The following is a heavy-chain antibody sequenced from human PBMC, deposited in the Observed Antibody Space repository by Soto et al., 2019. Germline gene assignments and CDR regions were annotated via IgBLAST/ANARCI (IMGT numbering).Heavy chain of an antibody. Sequence: KPSETLSLTCAVYGGSFSGYYWSWIRQPPGKGLEWIGEINHSGSTNYNPSLKSRVTISVDTSKNQFSLKLSSVTAADTAVYYCARGGGVVGAVDYWGQGTLVTVSS. CDR3: ARGGGVVGAVDY. D-gene: IGHD1-26*01. CDR1: GGSFSGYY. J-gene: IGHJ4*02. CDR2: INHSGST. V-gene: IGHV4-34*01.